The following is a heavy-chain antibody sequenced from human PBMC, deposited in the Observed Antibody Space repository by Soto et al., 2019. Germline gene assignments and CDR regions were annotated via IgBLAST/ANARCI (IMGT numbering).Heavy chain of an antibody. V-gene: IGHV3-23*01. CDR2: ISGSGGST. Sequence: GGSLRLSCAASGFTFSSYAMSWVRQAPGKGLEWVSAISGSGGSTYYADSVKGRFTISRDNSKNTLYLQMNSLRAEDTAVYYCAKNNRWPGDRAEWEPDYYYYYYGMDVWGQGTTVTVSS. CDR3: AKNNRWPGDRAEWEPDYYYYYYGMDV. D-gene: IGHD1-26*01. CDR1: GFTFSSYA. J-gene: IGHJ6*02.